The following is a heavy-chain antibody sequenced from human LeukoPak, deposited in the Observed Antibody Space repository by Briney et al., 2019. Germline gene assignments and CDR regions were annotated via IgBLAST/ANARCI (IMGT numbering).Heavy chain of an antibody. CDR3: ARDVQTGFVVVPAAINYMDV. CDR1: GGSISSSTYF. CDR2: IYTSGST. V-gene: IGHV4-39*07. Sequence: SETLSLTCTVSGGSISSSTYFWGWIRQPPGKGLEWIGSIYTSGSTNYNPSLKSRVTMSVDTSKKQFSLKLSSVTAADTAVYYCARDVQTGFVVVPAAINYMDVWGKGTTVTVSS. J-gene: IGHJ6*03. D-gene: IGHD2-2*02.